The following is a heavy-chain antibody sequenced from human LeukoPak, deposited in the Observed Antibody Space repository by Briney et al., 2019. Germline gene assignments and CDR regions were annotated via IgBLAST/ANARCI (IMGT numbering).Heavy chain of an antibody. J-gene: IGHJ4*02. D-gene: IGHD3-22*01. CDR2: IYYSGST. V-gene: IGHV4-59*12. CDR1: GGSISRYY. Sequence: PSETLSLTCTVSGGSISRYYWSWIRQPPGKGLEWIGYIYYSGSTNYNPSLKSRGTISVDTSKNQFSLKLSSVTAADTAVYYCARGHNYYDSSGYLPYFDSWGQGTLVTVSS. CDR3: ARGHNYYDSSGYLPYFDS.